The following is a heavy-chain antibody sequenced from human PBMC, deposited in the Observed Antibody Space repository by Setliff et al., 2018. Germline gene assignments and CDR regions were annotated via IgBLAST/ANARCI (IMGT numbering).Heavy chain of an antibody. CDR3: ARDKGLMSSGWYGY. V-gene: IGHV1-3*01. CDR1: GYSFTSYT. D-gene: IGHD6-19*01. CDR2: ISPGNGNT. J-gene: IGHJ4*02. Sequence: ASVKVSCKASGYSFTSYTIHWARQAPGQGLEWMGWISPGNGNTAYSQKIQDRVTITRDTSASTAYMELSSLRSEDTAVYYCARDKGLMSSGWYGYWGQGTLVTVSS.